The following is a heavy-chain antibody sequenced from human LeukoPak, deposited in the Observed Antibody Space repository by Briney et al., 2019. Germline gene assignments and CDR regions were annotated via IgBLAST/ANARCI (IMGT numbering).Heavy chain of an antibody. CDR1: GGSISSYY. Sequence: SETLSLTCTVSGGSISSYYWSWIRQPPGKGLEWIGYIYYSGSTNYNPSLKSRVTISVDTSKNQFSLKLSSVTAADTAVYYCAGHREYCSSTSCYNDAFDIWGQGTMVTVSS. V-gene: IGHV4-59*01. CDR2: IYYSGST. D-gene: IGHD2-2*02. CDR3: AGHREYCSSTSCYNDAFDI. J-gene: IGHJ3*02.